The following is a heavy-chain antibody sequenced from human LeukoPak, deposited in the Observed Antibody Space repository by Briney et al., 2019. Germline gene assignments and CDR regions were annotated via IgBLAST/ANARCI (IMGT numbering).Heavy chain of an antibody. CDR1: GGSFSGYY. D-gene: IGHD4-23*01. J-gene: IGHJ4*02. V-gene: IGHV4-34*01. CDR2: INHSGST. Sequence: SETLSLTCAVYGGSFSGYYWSWIRQPPGKGLEWIGEINHSGSTNYNPSLKSRVTTSVDTSKNQFSLKLSSVTAADTAVYYCARALPRNYGGNSGKGGGYWGQGTLVTVSS. CDR3: ARALPRNYGGNSGKGGGY.